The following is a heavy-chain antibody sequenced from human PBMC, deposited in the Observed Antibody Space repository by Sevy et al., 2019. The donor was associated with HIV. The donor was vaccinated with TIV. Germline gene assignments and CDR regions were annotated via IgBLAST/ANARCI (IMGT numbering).Heavy chain of an antibody. CDR3: ARLSGGTMVRGVIMRPWFDP. V-gene: IGHV5-51*01. Sequence: GESLKISCKGSGYSFTSYWIGWVRQMPGKGLEWMGIIYPGDSDTRYSPSFQGQVTISADKSISTAYLQWSGLKASDTAMYYCARLSGGTMVRGVIMRPWFDPWGQGTLVTVSS. CDR2: IYPGDSDT. D-gene: IGHD3-10*01. CDR1: GYSFTSYW. J-gene: IGHJ5*02.